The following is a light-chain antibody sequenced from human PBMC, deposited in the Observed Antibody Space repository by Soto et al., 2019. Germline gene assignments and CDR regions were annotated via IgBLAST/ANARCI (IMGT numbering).Light chain of an antibody. J-gene: IGLJ1*01. CDR1: SSDVGGYIY. CDR2: EVS. V-gene: IGLV2-14*01. CDR3: SSYTSSNTLYV. Sequence: QSALTQPASVSGSPGQSITISCTGTSSDVGGYIYVSWYQQHPGKAPKLMIYEVSNRPSGVSNRFSGSKPGNTASLTISGLQAEDEADYYCSSYTSSNTLYVFGTGTKVTVL.